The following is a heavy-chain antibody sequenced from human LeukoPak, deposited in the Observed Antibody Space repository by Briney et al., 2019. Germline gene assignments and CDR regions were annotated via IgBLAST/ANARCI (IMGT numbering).Heavy chain of an antibody. V-gene: IGHV4-61*01. D-gene: IGHD3-22*01. CDR1: GGSVSSGNYY. J-gene: IGHJ4*02. CDR3: ARDPSGYFNY. CDR2: IYYSGST. Sequence: SETLSLTCTVSGGSVSSGNYYWSWIRQPPGKGLDWIGYIYYSGSTNYNPSLKSRVTISVDTSKNQFSLWLSSVTAADTAVYYCARDPSGYFNYWGQGTLATVSS.